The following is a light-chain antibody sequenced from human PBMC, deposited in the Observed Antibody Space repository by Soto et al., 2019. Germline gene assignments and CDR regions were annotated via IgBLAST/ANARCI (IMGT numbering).Light chain of an antibody. Sequence: QSVLTQPPSLSGAPGQRVTISCSGNDSNIGAGFDVHWYQQLPGRAPKLLIFNNNDRPSGVPDRFSGSKSGTSASLAITGLQAEDEANYYCQSYDSSLSGSRVFGGGTKVTVL. CDR3: QSYDSSLSGSRV. CDR2: NNN. V-gene: IGLV1-40*01. J-gene: IGLJ3*02. CDR1: DSNIGAGFD.